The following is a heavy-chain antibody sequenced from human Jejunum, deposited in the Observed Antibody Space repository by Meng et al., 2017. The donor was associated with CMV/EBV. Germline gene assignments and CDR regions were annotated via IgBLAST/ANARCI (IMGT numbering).Heavy chain of an antibody. CDR1: RFTFRSFA. CDR3: AKRGSGGSWYSMYY. J-gene: IGHJ4*02. D-gene: IGHD2-15*01. CDR2: ISGSGEST. Sequence: FRFTFRSFARNWVRQAPGRGLEWVSVISGSGESTYYADSVKGRFTVSRDNSRNTLYLQMNSLRAEDTAVYYCAKRGSGGSWYSMYYWGQGTLVTVSS. V-gene: IGHV3-23*01.